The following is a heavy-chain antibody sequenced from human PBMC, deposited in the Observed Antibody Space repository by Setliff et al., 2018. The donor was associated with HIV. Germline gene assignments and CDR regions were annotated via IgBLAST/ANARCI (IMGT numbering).Heavy chain of an antibody. J-gene: IGHJ4*02. D-gene: IGHD5-12*01. V-gene: IGHV4-31*03. CDR1: GDSISSGGYY. CDR3: ASGRGAKGGYDYFGS. CDR2: ICYSGAT. Sequence: SETLSLTCTVSGDSISSGGYYWSWIRQLPGKGLEWIGYICYSGATYYNPSLKNRVTISLDTSKSQFSLKLTSVTAADTALYYCASGRGAKGGYDYFGSWGQGTLVTVSS.